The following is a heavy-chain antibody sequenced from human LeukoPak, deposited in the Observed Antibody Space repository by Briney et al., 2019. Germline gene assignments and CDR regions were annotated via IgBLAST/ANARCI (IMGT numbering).Heavy chain of an antibody. CDR2: IIPIFGTA. J-gene: IGHJ4*02. Sequence: SVKVSCKAAGGTFSSYAISWVRQAPGQGLEWMGGIIPIFGTANYAQKFQGRVTITADESTGTAYMELSSLRSEDTAVYYCARGSRITIFGVVISTPFDYWGQGTLVTVSS. CDR3: ARGSRITIFGVVISTPFDY. D-gene: IGHD3-3*01. V-gene: IGHV1-69*13. CDR1: GGTFSSYA.